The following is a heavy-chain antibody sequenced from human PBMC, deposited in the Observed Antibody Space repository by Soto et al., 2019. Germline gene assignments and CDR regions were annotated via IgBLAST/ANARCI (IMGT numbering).Heavy chain of an antibody. V-gene: IGHV1-46*03. CDR1: GYTFTSYY. CDR3: ASFSEKHSSGWSFDY. D-gene: IGHD6-19*01. Sequence: QVQLVQSGAEVKKPGASVKVSCKASGYTFTSYYMHWVRQAPGQGLEWMGIINPSGGSTSYAQKFQGRVTMTRDTSTSTVYMELSSLRSEDTAVYYCASFSEKHSSGWSFDYWGQGTLVTVSS. J-gene: IGHJ4*02. CDR2: INPSGGST.